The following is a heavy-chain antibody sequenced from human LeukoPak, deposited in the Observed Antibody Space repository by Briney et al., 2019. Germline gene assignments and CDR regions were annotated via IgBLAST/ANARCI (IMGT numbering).Heavy chain of an antibody. CDR3: ARDLKYYDSSGFDY. V-gene: IGHV3-21*01. D-gene: IGHD3-22*01. CDR2: ISSSSSYI. Sequence: GGSLRLSCATSGFTFSSYSMNWVRHAPGKGLEWVSCISSSSSYIYYTDSVKGRFTISRDNAKNSLTLQMNSLRAEDTAVYYCARDLKYYDSSGFDYWGQGTLVTVSS. J-gene: IGHJ4*02. CDR1: GFTFSSYS.